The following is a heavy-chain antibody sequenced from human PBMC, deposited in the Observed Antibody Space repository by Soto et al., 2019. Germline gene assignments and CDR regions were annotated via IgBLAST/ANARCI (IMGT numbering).Heavy chain of an antibody. V-gene: IGHV3-33*01. CDR1: GFTFSSYG. D-gene: IGHD3-10*01. CDR2: IWYDGSNK. J-gene: IGHJ4*02. Sequence: QVQLVESGGGVVQPGRSLRLSCAASGFTFSSYGMHWVRQAPGKGLEWVAVIWYDGSNKYYADSVEGRFTISRDNSKNTLYLQMNSLRAEDTAVYYCARTGGSWSYVYYFDYWGQGTLVTVSS. CDR3: ARTGGSWSYVYYFDY.